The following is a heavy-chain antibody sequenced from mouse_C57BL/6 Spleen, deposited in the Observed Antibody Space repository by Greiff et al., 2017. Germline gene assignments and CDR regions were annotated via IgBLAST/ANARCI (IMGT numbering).Heavy chain of an antibody. CDR2: IDPSDSYT. Sequence: QVQLQQPGAELVMPGASVKLSCKASGYTFTSYWMHWVKQRPGQGLEWIGEIDPSDSYTNYNQKFKGKSTLTVDKSSSTAYMQLSSLTSEDSAVYYCARGGDYYGSSYEYYAMDYWGQGTSVTVSS. D-gene: IGHD1-1*01. V-gene: IGHV1-69*01. CDR3: ARGGDYYGSSYEYYAMDY. J-gene: IGHJ4*01. CDR1: GYTFTSYW.